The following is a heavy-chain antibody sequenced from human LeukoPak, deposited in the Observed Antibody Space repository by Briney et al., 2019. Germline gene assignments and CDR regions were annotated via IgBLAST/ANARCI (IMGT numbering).Heavy chain of an antibody. CDR1: GFTYNSHA. J-gene: IGHJ4*02. D-gene: IGHD5-18*01. V-gene: IGHV3-23*01. CDR3: AKDQGFSYYYLDY. Sequence: TGGSLRLSCVASGFTYNSHAMSWVRQAPGKGLEWVSGISANGANTYYTDSVRGRFTISRGNSKNTVYLQMSSLSAEDTAIYYCAKDQGFSYYYLDYWGQGILVTVSS. CDR2: ISANGANT.